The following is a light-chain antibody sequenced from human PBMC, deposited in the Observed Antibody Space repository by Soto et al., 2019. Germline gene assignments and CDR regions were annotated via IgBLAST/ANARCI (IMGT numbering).Light chain of an antibody. V-gene: IGLV2-23*02. CDR3: SSYAGSISYVI. Sequence: QSALTQPASVSGSPGQSITISCTGTSSDVGSYNLVSWYQQHPGKAPQLMIFEVSKRPSGVSNRFSGSKSGDTASLTISGLQAEDEADYYCSSYAGSISYVIFGGGTKLTVL. J-gene: IGLJ2*01. CDR1: SSDVGSYNL. CDR2: EVS.